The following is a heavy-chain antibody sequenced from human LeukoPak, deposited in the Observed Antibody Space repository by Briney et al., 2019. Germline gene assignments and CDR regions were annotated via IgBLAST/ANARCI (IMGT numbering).Heavy chain of an antibody. Sequence: GGSLRLSCAASGFTFSSYGMHWVRQAPGKGLEWVAFIAYDGSNKYYADSVKGRFTISRDNSKNTLYLQMNSLRAEDTAVYYCARGTMFPYYFDYWGQGTLVTVSS. CDR2: IAYDGSNK. CDR3: ARGTMFPYYFDY. V-gene: IGHV3-30*02. D-gene: IGHD3-10*02. J-gene: IGHJ4*02. CDR1: GFTFSSYG.